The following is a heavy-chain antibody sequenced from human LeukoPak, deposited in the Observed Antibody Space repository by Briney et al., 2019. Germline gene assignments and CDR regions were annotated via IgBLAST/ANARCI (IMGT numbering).Heavy chain of an antibody. J-gene: IGHJ6*02. D-gene: IGHD3-22*01. V-gene: IGHV4-31*03. CDR3: ARDWYYYDSSGYYGAYYYYYGMDV. Sequence: SETLSLTCTVSGGSISSGGYYWSWIRQHPGKGLEWNGYIYYSGSTYYNPSLKSRVTISVDTSKNQFSLKLSSVTAADTAVYYGARDWYYYDSSGYYGAYYYYYGMDVWRQGTTVTVSS. CDR1: GGSISSGGYY. CDR2: IYYSGST.